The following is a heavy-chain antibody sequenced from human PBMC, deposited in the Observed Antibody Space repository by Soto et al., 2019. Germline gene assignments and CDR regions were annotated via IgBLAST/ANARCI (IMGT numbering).Heavy chain of an antibody. J-gene: IGHJ6*02. Sequence: ASVKVSCKASGHTFTSYDINWVRQATGQGLEWMGWMNPNSGNTGYAQKFQGRVTMTRNTSISTAYMELSSLRSEDTAVYYCARRRWFGEFKYYGMDVWGQGTTVTVSS. D-gene: IGHD3-10*01. CDR3: ARRRWFGEFKYYGMDV. V-gene: IGHV1-8*01. CDR2: MNPNSGNT. CDR1: GHTFTSYD.